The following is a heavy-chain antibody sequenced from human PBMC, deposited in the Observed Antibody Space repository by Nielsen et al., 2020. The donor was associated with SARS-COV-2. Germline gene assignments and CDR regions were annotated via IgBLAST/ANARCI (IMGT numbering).Heavy chain of an antibody. J-gene: IGHJ4*02. CDR2: IGPSDGRT. V-gene: IGHV3-23*01. D-gene: IGHD5-12*01. Sequence: GESLKISCAASGFTFSNYAMSWVRQAPGKGLVWVSGIGPSDGRTYYEDSVKGRFTISRDNSKNTLYLQMNGLRAEDTAVYYCARDGRIGYGVYLDHWGQGTLVTVSA. CDR1: GFTFSNYA. CDR3: ARDGRIGYGVYLDH.